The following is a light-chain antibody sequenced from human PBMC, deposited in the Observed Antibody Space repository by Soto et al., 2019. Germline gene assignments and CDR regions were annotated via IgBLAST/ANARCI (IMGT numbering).Light chain of an antibody. J-gene: IGLJ1*01. CDR2: DVS. CDR1: SSDVGGYIY. V-gene: IGLV2-14*03. CDR3: SSYTSSSTLSTYV. Sequence: QSVLTQPASVSGSPGQSITISCTGTSSDVGGYIYVSWYQHHPGKAPKLMIYDVSNRPSGVSNRFSGSKSGNTASLIISGLQAEDEADYYCSSYTSSSTLSTYVFGTGTKSPS.